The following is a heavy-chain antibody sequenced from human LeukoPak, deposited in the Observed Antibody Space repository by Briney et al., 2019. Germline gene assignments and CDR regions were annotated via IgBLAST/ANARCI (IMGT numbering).Heavy chain of an antibody. V-gene: IGHV3-30*04. D-gene: IGHD3-22*01. CDR3: ARDRLSSGYYSPFDY. CDR2: ISYDGSNK. J-gene: IGHJ4*02. CDR1: GFTFRSYT. Sequence: GGSLRLSCAASGFTFRSYTMHWVRQAPGKGLEWVAVISYDGSNKYYADSVKGRFTISRDNAKNSLYLQMNSLRAEDTAVYYCARDRLSSGYYSPFDYWGQGTLVTVSS.